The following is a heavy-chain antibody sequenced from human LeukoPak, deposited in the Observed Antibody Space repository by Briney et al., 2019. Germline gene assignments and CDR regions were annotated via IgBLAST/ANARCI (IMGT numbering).Heavy chain of an antibody. CDR1: GGSFSDYY. CDR3: ACLTTADAFDI. V-gene: IGHV4-34*01. D-gene: IGHD3-22*01. CDR2: INHSGST. J-gene: IGHJ3*02. Sequence: SETLSLTCSVYGGSFSDYYWSWIRQPPGKGLEWIGEINHSGSTNYNPSLKSRVTISVDTSKNQFSLKVNSVTAADTAVYYCACLTTADAFDIWGQGTMVTVSS.